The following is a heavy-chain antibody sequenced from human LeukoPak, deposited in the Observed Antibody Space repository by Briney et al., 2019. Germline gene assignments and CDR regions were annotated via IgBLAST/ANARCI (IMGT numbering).Heavy chain of an antibody. J-gene: IGHJ4*02. V-gene: IGHV3-7*03. CDR3: ARREILDY. Sequence: NYYVDSVKGRFTISRDNAKNSLYLQMNSLRAEDTAVYYCARREILDYRGQGTLVTVSS. CDR2: N.